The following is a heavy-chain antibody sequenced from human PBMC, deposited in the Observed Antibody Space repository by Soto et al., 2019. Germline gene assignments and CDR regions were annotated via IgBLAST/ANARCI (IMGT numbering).Heavy chain of an antibody. CDR3: ARKYYYGSGTDAFDI. CDR1: GYTFTSYY. CDR2: INPSGGST. V-gene: IGHV1-46*01. J-gene: IGHJ3*02. Sequence: ASVKVSCKASGYTFTSYYMHWVRQAPRQGLEWMGIINPSGGSTSYAQKFQGRVTMTRDTSTSTVYMELSSLRSEDTAVYYCARKYYYGSGTDAFDIWGQGTMVTVSS. D-gene: IGHD3-10*01.